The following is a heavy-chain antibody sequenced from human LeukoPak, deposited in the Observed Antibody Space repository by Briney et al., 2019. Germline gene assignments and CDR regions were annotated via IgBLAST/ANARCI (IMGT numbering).Heavy chain of an antibody. D-gene: IGHD2-15*01. CDR2: ISRIGSTI. V-gene: IGHV3-11*01. Sequence: GGSLRLSCAVSGFTFSDYYMSWIRQAPGKRLEWVSYISRIGSTIYYADSVKGRFTIPRDNAKNSLYLQMNSLRAEETAVYYCARTPPISCSGGSCYSGTSFDYWGQGTLVTVSS. CDR3: ARTPPISCSGGSCYSGTSFDY. J-gene: IGHJ4*02. CDR1: GFTFSDYY.